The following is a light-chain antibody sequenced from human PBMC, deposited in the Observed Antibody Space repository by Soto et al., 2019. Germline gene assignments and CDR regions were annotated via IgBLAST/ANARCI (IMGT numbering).Light chain of an antibody. V-gene: IGKV3-11*01. CDR3: QQRTNSPPWT. CDR1: QSVSSY. CDR2: DVS. Sequence: EIVLTQSPATLSLSPGERATLSCRASQSVSSYLAWYQQKPGQAPRLLMYDVSKRAPAIPPRFSGSGSGTDFTLSVSGLETEDFATYYCQQRTNSPPWTFGQGTRVELK. J-gene: IGKJ1*01.